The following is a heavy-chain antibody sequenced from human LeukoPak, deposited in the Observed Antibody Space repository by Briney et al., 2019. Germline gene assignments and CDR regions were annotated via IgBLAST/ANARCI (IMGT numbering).Heavy chain of an antibody. Sequence: SVKVSCKASGGTFSSYAISWVRQAPGQGLEWMGGIIPIFGTANYAQKFQGRVTITADESTSTAYMELSSLRSDDTAVYYCARDWGAPHPLHFDPWGQGTLVTVSS. J-gene: IGHJ5*02. CDR3: ARDWGAPHPLHFDP. D-gene: IGHD1-26*01. CDR1: GGTFSSYA. V-gene: IGHV1-69*01. CDR2: IIPIFGTA.